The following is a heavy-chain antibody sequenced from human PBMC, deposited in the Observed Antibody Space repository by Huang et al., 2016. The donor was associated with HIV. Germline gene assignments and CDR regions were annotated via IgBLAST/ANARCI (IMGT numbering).Heavy chain of an antibody. CDR3: ARGLHWFDP. J-gene: IGHJ5*02. CDR1: RYTFTSYP. D-gene: IGHD1-26*01. V-gene: IGHV7-4-1*02. CDR2: INTNTGNP. Sequence: QVQLVQSGSELKKPGASVKVSCTASRYTFTSYPMNWVRQAPGQGLEWMGWINTNTGNPTYAQGFTGRFVFSVDTSVSTAYLQISSLKTEDTALYYCARGLHWFDPWGQGTLVTVSS.